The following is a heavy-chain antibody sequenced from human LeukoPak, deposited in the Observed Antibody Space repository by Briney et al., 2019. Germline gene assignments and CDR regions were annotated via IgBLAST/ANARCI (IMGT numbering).Heavy chain of an antibody. CDR3: ARVWQDYSGVDY. D-gene: IGHD2-21*01. Sequence: GGSLRLSCAASGFTFSSYSMNWVRQAPGKGLEWVSSISSSSSYIYYADSVKGRFTISRDNAKNSLYLQMNSLRAEDTAVYYCARVWQDYSGVDYWGQGTLVTVSS. J-gene: IGHJ4*02. V-gene: IGHV3-21*01. CDR1: GFTFSSYS. CDR2: ISSSSSYI.